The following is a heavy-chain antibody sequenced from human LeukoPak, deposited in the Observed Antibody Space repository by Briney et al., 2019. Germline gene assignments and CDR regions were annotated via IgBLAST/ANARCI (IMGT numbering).Heavy chain of an antibody. CDR2: IYHTGGP. J-gene: IGHJ4*02. V-gene: IGHV4-30-2*01. D-gene: IGHD3-16*01. CDR1: GASISSGGFY. CDR3: ARVTPGGSHALDY. Sequence: SETLSLTCTVSGASISSGGFYWSWIRQPPGNGLEWIGYIYHTGGPYSNPSLKSRVTISVDKSKNQFSLNLSSVTAADTAVYYCARVTPGGSHALDYWGQGTLVTVSS.